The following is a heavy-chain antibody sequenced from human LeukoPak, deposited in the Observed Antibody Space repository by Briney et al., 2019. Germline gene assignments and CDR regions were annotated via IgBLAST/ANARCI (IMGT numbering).Heavy chain of an antibody. CDR1: GGSISSLNL. V-gene: IGHV4-4*02. CDR3: AGLEGRYSTDWFYFFDY. CDR2: MYLGGTT. J-gene: IGHJ4*02. Sequence: SETLSLTCIVSGGSISSLNLWSWLRQPPGKGLERIWEMYLGGTTNFNPSLKSRVTILIDKSKNQLSLQLTSVTAADTAVYYCAGLEGRYSTDWFYFFDYWGQGALVTVSS. D-gene: IGHD6-19*01.